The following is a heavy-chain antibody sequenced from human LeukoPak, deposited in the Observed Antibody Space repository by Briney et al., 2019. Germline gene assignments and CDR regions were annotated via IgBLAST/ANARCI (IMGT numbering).Heavy chain of an antibody. CDR3: ASSGYYYTYNWFDP. Sequence: RSLRLSCAASGFTFSSYAMSWVRPAPGKGLKWVSAISGSGGSTYYADSVKGRFTISRDNSKNTLYLQMNSLRAEDTAVYYCASSGYYYTYNWFDPWGQGTLVTVSS. CDR2: ISGSGGST. V-gene: IGHV3-23*01. D-gene: IGHD3-22*01. CDR1: GFTFSSYA. J-gene: IGHJ5*02.